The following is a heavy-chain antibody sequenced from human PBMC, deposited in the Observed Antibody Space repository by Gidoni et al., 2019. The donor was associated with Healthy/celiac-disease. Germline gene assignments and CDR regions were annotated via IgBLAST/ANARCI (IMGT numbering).Heavy chain of an antibody. CDR2: IDWDDDK. D-gene: IGHD3-22*01. Sequence: QVTLKESGPALVKPTQTLTLTCTFSGFSLSTSGMRVSWIRQPPGKALEWLARIDWDDDKFYSTSLKTRLTISKDTSKNQVVLTMTNMDPVDTATYYCAREHDRKGYAFDIWGQGTMVTVSS. CDR1: GFSLSTSGMR. V-gene: IGHV2-70*04. CDR3: AREHDRKGYAFDI. J-gene: IGHJ3*02.